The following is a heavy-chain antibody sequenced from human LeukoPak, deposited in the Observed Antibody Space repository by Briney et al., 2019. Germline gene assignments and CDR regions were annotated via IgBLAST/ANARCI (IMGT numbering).Heavy chain of an antibody. CDR3: AREGLDTSDYYGSRLDY. D-gene: IGHD3-22*01. CDR2: IYPSDGST. CDR1: GYTFTTYY. Sequence: GASVKVSCKASGYTFTTYYMHWVRQAPGQGLEWMGIIYPSDGSTRYAQKFQDRVTMTRDTSTSKVYMELSSLRSEDTAVYYCAREGLDTSDYYGSRLDYWGPGTLVTV. J-gene: IGHJ4*01. V-gene: IGHV1-46*01.